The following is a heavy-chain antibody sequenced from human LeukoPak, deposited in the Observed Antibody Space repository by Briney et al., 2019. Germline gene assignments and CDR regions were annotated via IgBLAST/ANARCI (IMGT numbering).Heavy chain of an antibody. V-gene: IGHV3-23*01. Sequence: GGSLRLSCAASGFTFSSYAMHWVRQAPGKGLEWVSAISGSGGTTYFADSVKGRFTISRDNSKNTVYMQMNSLRAEDTAVYYCAKRGGYYYDYWGQGTLVTVTS. D-gene: IGHD2-15*01. CDR2: ISGSGGTT. CDR1: GFTFSSYA. CDR3: AKRGGYYYDY. J-gene: IGHJ4*02.